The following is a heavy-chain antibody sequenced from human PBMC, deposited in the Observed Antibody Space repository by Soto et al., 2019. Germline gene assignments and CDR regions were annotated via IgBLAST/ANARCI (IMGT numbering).Heavy chain of an antibody. V-gene: IGHV1-18*01. D-gene: IGHD2-15*01. CDR3: ARDNSQNYGTQAASSWFHP. Sequence: GASVKFSCKASGYTFTSYGISWLRQAPGQGLEWMGWIIAYNGNTNYAQKFQGRVTITRYASSSTVYMDMSSMRYEDTAVYYCARDNSQNYGTQAASSWFHPWGHGTPVTVSS. J-gene: IGHJ5*02. CDR2: IIAYNGNT. CDR1: GYTFTSYG.